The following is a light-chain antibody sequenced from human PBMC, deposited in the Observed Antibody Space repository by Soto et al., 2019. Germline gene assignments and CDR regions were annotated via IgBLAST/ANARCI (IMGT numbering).Light chain of an antibody. CDR2: GAS. V-gene: IGKV3-20*01. CDR3: QQYDSSPRT. CDR1: QSVSTRS. Sequence: EIVFTQSPGTLSLSPGERATLSCRASQSVSTRSLAWYQQKPGQAPRLLISGASSRAADIPDRFSGSGSGTDFTLTINRLEPEDFAVYYCQQYDSSPRTLGQGTKVDIK. J-gene: IGKJ1*01.